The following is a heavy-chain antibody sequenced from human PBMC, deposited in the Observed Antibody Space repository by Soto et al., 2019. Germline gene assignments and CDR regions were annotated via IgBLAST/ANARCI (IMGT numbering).Heavy chain of an antibody. CDR1: GFTFSNAW. J-gene: IGHJ4*02. Sequence: EVQLVESGGGLVKPGGSLRLSCAASGFTFSNAWMNWVRQAPGKGLEWVGRVKSKTDGGTTDYAAPVKGRFTISRDDSKNTLYLQMNSLKTEDTAVYYCTTPDYYDSSGYYPYWGQGTLVTVSS. CDR2: VKSKTDGGTT. CDR3: TTPDYYDSSGYYPY. V-gene: IGHV3-15*07. D-gene: IGHD3-22*01.